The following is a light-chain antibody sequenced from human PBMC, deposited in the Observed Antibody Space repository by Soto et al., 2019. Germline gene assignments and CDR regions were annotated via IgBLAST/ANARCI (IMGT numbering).Light chain of an antibody. J-gene: IGLJ1*01. V-gene: IGLV2-14*01. CDR1: SSDVGGYNY. Sequence: QSVLTQPASVSDSPGQSITISCTGTSSDVGGYNYVSWYQHHPGKAPRLMIYDVSNRPSGVSNRFSGSKSGNTASLIISGLQAEDEADHYCSSYTSSTSYVFGTGTKVTVL. CDR2: DVS. CDR3: SSYTSSTSYV.